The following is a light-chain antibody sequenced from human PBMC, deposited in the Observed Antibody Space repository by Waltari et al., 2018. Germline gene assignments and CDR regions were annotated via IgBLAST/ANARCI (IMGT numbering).Light chain of an antibody. CDR3: AAWDDSLSGHWV. J-gene: IGLJ3*02. V-gene: IGLV1-47*01. CDR1: RSNIGSND. CDR2: MNI. Sequence: QSVLTQPPSASGTPGQRVPITCSGSRSNIGSNDVYWSQQPPGTAPNLLIHMNILRPSGVPDGFSGSKSGTSASLAISGLRSDDEADYYCAAWDDSLSGHWVFGGGTKLTVL.